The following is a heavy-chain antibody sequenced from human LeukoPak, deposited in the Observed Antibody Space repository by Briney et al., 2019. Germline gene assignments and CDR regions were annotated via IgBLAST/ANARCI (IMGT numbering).Heavy chain of an antibody. Sequence: GGSLRLSCAASGFTFDDYGMSWVRQAPGKGLEWVSGINWNGGSTGYADSVKGRFTISRDNAKNSLYLQMKSLRAEDTALYYCAREVNYYDISGYYGFWGQGTLVTVSS. CDR2: INWNGGST. D-gene: IGHD3-22*01. V-gene: IGHV3-20*04. J-gene: IGHJ4*02. CDR1: GFTFDDYG. CDR3: AREVNYYDISGYYGF.